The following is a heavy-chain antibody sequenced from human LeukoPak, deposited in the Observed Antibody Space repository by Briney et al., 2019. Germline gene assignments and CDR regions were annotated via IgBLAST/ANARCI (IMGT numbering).Heavy chain of an antibody. CDR2: IYYTGST. CDR1: GGSISSYY. V-gene: IGHV4-59*06. J-gene: IGHJ6*03. Sequence: SETLSLTCTVSGGSISSYYWSWIRQHPGKGLESIGCIYYTGSTYYNPSLESRVTMSVDTSHNQLSLKLISLTAADTAVYYCARGRSGGDYYYMDVWGKGTTVTVSS. D-gene: IGHD1-26*01. CDR3: ARGRSGGDYYYMDV.